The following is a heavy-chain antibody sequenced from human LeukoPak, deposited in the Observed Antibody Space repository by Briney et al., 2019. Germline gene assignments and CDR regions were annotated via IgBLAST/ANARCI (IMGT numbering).Heavy chain of an antibody. CDR1: GFTFSSYS. D-gene: IGHD7-27*01. Sequence: PGGSLRLSCAASGFTFSSYSMNWVRQAPGKGLEWVAFIRYDGNNKYYADSVKGRFTISRDNSKNTLYLQMNSLRGEDTAVYYCAKGSSDWGSNWGQGTLVTVSS. J-gene: IGHJ4*02. V-gene: IGHV3-30*02. CDR3: AKGSSDWGSN. CDR2: IRYDGNNK.